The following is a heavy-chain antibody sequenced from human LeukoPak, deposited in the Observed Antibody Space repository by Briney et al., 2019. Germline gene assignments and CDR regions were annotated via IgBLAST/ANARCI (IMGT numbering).Heavy chain of an antibody. CDR1: GGTFSSYA. CDR3: ARSSGTTGVFDY. V-gene: IGHV1-69*13. D-gene: IGHD1-1*01. J-gene: IGHJ4*02. Sequence: ASVKVSCKASGGTFSSYAISWVRQAPGQGLEWMGGIIPIFGTANYAQKFQGRVTITADESTSTAYMELSSLRSEDTAVYYCARSSGTTGVFDYWGQGTLVTVSS. CDR2: IIPIFGTA.